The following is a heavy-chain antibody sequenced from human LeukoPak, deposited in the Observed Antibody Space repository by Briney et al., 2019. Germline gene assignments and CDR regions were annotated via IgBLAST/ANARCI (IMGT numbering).Heavy chain of an antibody. V-gene: IGHV2-70*11. CDR1: GFSLSTSGMC. Sequence: SGPALVKPTQTLTLTCTFSGFSLSTSGMCVSWIRQPPGKALEWLARIDWDDDKYYSTSLKTRLTISKDTSKNQVVLTMTNMDPVDTATYYCARIRDPAYSSSWYDDYWGQGTLVTVS. D-gene: IGHD6-13*01. CDR2: IDWDDDK. CDR3: ARIRDPAYSSSWYDDY. J-gene: IGHJ4*02.